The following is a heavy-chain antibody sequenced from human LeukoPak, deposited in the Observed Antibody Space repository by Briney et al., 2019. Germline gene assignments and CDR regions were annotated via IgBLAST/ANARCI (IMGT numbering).Heavy chain of an antibody. CDR2: ITGSGYTT. V-gene: IGHV3-23*01. CDR3: VKGLSSTAPFDY. D-gene: IGHD1-1*01. CDR1: GFTFSNDA. Sequence: GGSLRLSCAASGFTFSNDAMTWVRQAPGKGLDWVSSITGSGYTTYYADSVKGRFTISRDNSKNTLFLQMNSLRAEDTAIYYCVKGLSSTAPFDYWGQGTLVTVSS. J-gene: IGHJ4*02.